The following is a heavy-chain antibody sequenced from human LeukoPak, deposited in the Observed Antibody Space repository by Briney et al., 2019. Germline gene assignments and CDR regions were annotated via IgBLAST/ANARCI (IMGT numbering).Heavy chain of an antibody. D-gene: IGHD4-17*01. Sequence: SEPLSLTCSGSNYSLSISLYWGWLGQPPGKGWEWIGSIYRSGRTFYNTSLKSRVTISLDTSKNQFSLKLSSVTAADTAVYFCARGTYGYYMDVWGKGTTVTVSS. CDR3: ARGTYGYYMDV. CDR2: IYRSGRT. V-gene: IGHV4-38-2*02. CDR1: NYSLSISLY. J-gene: IGHJ6*03.